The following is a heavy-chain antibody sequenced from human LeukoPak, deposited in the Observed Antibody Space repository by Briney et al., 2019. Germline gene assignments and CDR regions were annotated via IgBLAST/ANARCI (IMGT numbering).Heavy chain of an antibody. J-gene: IGHJ5*02. CDR1: EFSFKIYD. D-gene: IGHD5-18*01. CDR2: ISTGSHVI. CDR3: AKSRIQGFDP. V-gene: IGHV3-48*04. Sequence: GGSLRLSCVGSEFSFKIYDMNWVRQAPGKGLEWVSYISTGSHVIYYADSVKGRFTISRDNAKNSLYLQMNSLRAEDTAVYYCAKSRIQGFDPWGQGTLVTVSS.